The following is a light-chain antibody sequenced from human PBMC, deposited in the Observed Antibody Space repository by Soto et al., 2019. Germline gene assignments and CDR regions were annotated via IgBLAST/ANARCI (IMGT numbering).Light chain of an antibody. CDR1: QSVSSN. J-gene: IGKJ1*01. CDR3: QQYNNFWT. Sequence: EIVMTQSPATLSVSPGETATLSCRASQSVSSNLAWYQQKPGQAPRLLIYGTSTRATDIPARFSGSGSGTEFTLIISSLQSEDFAVYYCQQYNNFWTFGQGTKVEIK. V-gene: IGKV3-15*01. CDR2: GTS.